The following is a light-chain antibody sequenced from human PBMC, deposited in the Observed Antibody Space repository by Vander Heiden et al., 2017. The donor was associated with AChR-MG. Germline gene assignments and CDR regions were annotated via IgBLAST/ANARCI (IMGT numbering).Light chain of an antibody. CDR3: QQSYSTLPLT. V-gene: IGKV1-39*01. J-gene: IGKJ4*01. CDR2: AAS. CDR1: QSISSY. Sequence: DIQMTQSPSSLSASVGDRVTITCRASQSISSYLNWYQQKPGKAPKLLMYAASSLQSGVPARSSGSGSGTDFTLTISSLQPEDFATYYCQQSYSTLPLTFGGGTKVEIK.